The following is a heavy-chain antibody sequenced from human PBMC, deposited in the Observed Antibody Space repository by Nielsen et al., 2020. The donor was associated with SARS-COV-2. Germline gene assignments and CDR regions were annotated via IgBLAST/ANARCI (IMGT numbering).Heavy chain of an antibody. D-gene: IGHD2-2*01. Sequence: ASVKGLCKASGYTFTAYAIHWVRQDPGQRLEWMGWINSDGGNTKYSQKFRGRVTITRDTSASTAYMELSGLSSEDTAVYYCARSRGCSATSCFFDYWGQGALVTVSS. V-gene: IGHV1-3*04. CDR1: GYTFTAYA. CDR3: ARSRGCSATSCFFDY. J-gene: IGHJ4*02. CDR2: INSDGGNT.